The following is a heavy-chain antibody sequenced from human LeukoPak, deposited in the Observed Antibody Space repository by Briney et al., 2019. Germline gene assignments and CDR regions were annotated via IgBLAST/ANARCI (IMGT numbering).Heavy chain of an antibody. D-gene: IGHD5-24*01. J-gene: IGHJ3*01. CDR1: GFTFSNYD. Sequence: GGSLRLSCSASGFTFSNYDMHWVRQEKGKGLEWVSSIGTGGHTYYAPSVKGRFTISRENAKNSLYLQMNSLGAGDTAIYYCTRGGLEAPCDVWGQGTMVAVYS. CDR3: TRGGLEAPCDV. CDR2: IGTGGHT. V-gene: IGHV3-13*01.